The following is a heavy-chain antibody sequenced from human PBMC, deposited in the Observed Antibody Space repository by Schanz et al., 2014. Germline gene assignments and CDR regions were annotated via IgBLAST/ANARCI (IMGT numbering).Heavy chain of an antibody. CDR2: ISGDHRNT. V-gene: IGHV3-23*04. J-gene: IGHJ2*01. Sequence: EVQLVESGGGVVQPGRSLRLSCAASGFTFSTHAMSWVRQAPGKGLEWVSSISGDHRNTFYADSVKGRFTISRDNSKSTLYLQMNSLRAEDTAIYYCAKDAPYPYDLWGRGTLITVSS. CDR1: GFTFSTHA. CDR3: AKDAPYPYDL.